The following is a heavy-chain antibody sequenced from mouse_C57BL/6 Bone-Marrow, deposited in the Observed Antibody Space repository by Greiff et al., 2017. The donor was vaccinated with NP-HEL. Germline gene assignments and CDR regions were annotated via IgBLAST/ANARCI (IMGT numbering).Heavy chain of an antibody. CDR3: ERYYGNLYFDV. CDR1: GFTFSDYG. J-gene: IGHJ1*03. V-gene: IGHV5-17*01. D-gene: IGHD1-1*01. Sequence: DVKLVESGGGLVKPGGSLKLSCAASGFTFSDYGMHWVRQAPEKGLEWVAYISSGSSTIYYADTVKGRFTISRDNAKNTLFLQMTSLRSEDTAMFYCERYYGNLYFDVWGTETTVPVSS. CDR2: ISSGSSTI.